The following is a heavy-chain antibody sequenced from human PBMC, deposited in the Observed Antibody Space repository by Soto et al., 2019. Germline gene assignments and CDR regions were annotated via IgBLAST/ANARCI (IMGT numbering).Heavy chain of an antibody. CDR3: ARGSSGWYGGAFDY. CDR1: GGSISSSSYY. CDR2: IYYSGST. V-gene: IGHV4-39*01. Sequence: QLQLQESGPGLVKPSETLSLTCTVSGGSISSSSYYWGWIRQPPGEGLEWIGSIYYSGSTYYNPSLKSRVTISVNTSKNQCTVKLSYVTAADTAVYYCARGSSGWYGGAFDYWGQGTLVTVST. D-gene: IGHD6-19*01. J-gene: IGHJ4*02.